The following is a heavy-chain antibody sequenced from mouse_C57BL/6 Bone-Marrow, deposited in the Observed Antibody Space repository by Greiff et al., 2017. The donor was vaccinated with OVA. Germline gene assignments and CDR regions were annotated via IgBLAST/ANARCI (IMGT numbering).Heavy chain of an antibody. CDR3: ARHTDSSGSFDY. J-gene: IGHJ2*01. Sequence: QVQLKESGPGLVAPSQSLSITCTVSGFSLTSYGVHWVRQPPGTGLEWLVVIWSDGSTTYNSALKSSLSISKDNSKSQVFLKMNSRQTDDTAMYYCARHTDSSGSFDYWGQGTTLTVSS. D-gene: IGHD3-2*02. CDR1: GFSLTSYG. CDR2: IWSDGST. V-gene: IGHV2-6-1*01.